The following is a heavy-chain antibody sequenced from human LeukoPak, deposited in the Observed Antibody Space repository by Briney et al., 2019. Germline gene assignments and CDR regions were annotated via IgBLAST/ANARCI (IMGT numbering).Heavy chain of an antibody. Sequence: PSQTLSLTCTVSGGSISSGGYYWSWIRQPPGKGLEWIGYIYYSGSTYYNPSLKSRVTISVDTSKNQFSLKLSSVTAADTAVYYCARVSMGGTYYYFDPWGQGTLVTVSS. CDR1: GGSISSGGYY. CDR2: IYYSGST. D-gene: IGHD1-26*01. CDR3: ARVSMGGTYYYFDP. J-gene: IGHJ4*02. V-gene: IGHV4-31*03.